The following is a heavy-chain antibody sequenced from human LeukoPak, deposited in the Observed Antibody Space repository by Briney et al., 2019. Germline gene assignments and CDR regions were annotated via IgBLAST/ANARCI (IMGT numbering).Heavy chain of an antibody. D-gene: IGHD3-10*02. J-gene: IGHJ6*04. V-gene: IGHV3-48*04. CDR2: ISSSGSTI. CDR3: AELGITMIGGV. CDR1: GFTFSNYN. Sequence: GGSLRLSCAASGFTFSNYNVNWVRQTPGKGLEWVSYISSSGSTIYYADSVKGRFTISRDNAKNSLYLQMNSLRAEDTAVYYCAELGITMIGGVWGKGTTVTISS.